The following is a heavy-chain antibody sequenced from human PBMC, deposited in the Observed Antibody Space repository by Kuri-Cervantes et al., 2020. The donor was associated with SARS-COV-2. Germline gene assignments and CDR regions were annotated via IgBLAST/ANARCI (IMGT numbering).Heavy chain of an antibody. CDR3: ARSIVVVPAPFDY. Sequence: GGSLRLSCAASGFTFSSYGMHWVRQAPGKGLEWVAVIWYDGSNKYYADSVKGRFTISRDNSKNTLYLQMNSLRAEDTAVYYCARSIVVVPAPFDYWGQGTLVTVSS. CDR2: IWYDGSNK. D-gene: IGHD2-2*01. CDR1: GFTFSSYG. J-gene: IGHJ4*02. V-gene: IGHV3-30*19.